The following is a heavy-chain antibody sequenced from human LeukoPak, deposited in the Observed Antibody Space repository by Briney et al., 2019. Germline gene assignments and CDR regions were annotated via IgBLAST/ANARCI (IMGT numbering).Heavy chain of an antibody. V-gene: IGHV1-8*02. J-gene: IGHJ3*02. Sequence: ASVKVSCKASGYTFTSYGINWVRQATGQGLEWMGWMNPNSGNTGYAQKFQGRVTMTRNTSISTAYMELSSLRSEDTAVYYCARMELRYFDWLLGGDAFDIWGQGTMVTVSS. CDR2: MNPNSGNT. CDR1: GYTFTSYG. CDR3: ARMELRYFDWLLGGDAFDI. D-gene: IGHD3-9*01.